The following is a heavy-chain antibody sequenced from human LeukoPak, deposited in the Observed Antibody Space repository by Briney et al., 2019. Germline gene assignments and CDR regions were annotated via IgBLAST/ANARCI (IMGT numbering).Heavy chain of an antibody. D-gene: IGHD3-10*01. CDR1: GYTLTSYD. CDR2: MNPNSGNT. V-gene: IGHV1-8*01. Sequence: ASVKVSCRASGYTLTSYDINWVRQATGQGLEWMGWMNPNSGNTGYAQKFQGRVTMTRNTSISTAYMELSSLRSEDTAVYYCATGGSDYYYYYMDVWGKGTTVTVSS. CDR3: ATGGSDYYYYYMDV. J-gene: IGHJ6*03.